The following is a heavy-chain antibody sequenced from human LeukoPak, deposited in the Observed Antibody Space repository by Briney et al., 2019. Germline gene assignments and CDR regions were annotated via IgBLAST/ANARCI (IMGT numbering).Heavy chain of an antibody. Sequence: GGSLRLSCAASGFTFNSYWMSWVRQAPGKGLEWVASIKQDGSEKYYVESVKGRFTISRDNAKKSLYLQMNSLRAEDTAVYYCAKSGIQSWLVWFDPWGQGSLVTVSS. CDR1: GFTFNSYW. D-gene: IGHD5-18*01. V-gene: IGHV3-7*01. CDR2: IKQDGSEK. J-gene: IGHJ5*02. CDR3: AKSGIQSWLVWFDP.